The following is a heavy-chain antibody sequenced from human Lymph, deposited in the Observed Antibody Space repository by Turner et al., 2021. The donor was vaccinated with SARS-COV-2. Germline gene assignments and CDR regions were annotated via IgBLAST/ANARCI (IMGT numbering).Heavy chain of an antibody. CDR2: INPNSGGT. CDR3: ARGGLYYYDSSACYNDAFDI. J-gene: IGHJ3*02. D-gene: IGHD3-22*01. CDR1: GYTFTDYY. V-gene: IGHV1-2*02. Sequence: QVQLVQSGAEVKKPGASVKVSCKASGYTFTDYYMHWVRQAPGQGLEWMGWINPNSGGTDYAQKFQGRVTVTRDASFNTAYMELTRLRSDDTAVYYCARGGLYYYDSSACYNDAFDIWGQGTMVTVSS.